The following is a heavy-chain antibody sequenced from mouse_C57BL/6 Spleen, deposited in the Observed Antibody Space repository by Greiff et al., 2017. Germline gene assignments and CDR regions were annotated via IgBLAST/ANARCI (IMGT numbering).Heavy chain of an antibody. D-gene: IGHD2-3*01. CDR1: GYAFSSSW. CDR2: IYPGDGDT. CDR3: VYDGYYNYAMDY. Sequence: VKLVESGPELVKPGASVKISCKASGYAFSSSWMNWVQQRPGKGLEWIGRIYPGDGDTNYNGKFKGKATLTADKSSSTAYMQLSSLTSEDSAVYFCVYDGYYNYAMDYWGQGTSVTVSS. V-gene: IGHV1-82*01. J-gene: IGHJ4*01.